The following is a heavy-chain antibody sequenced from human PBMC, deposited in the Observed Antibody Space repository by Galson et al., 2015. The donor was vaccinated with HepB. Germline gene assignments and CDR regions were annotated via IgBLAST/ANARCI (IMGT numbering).Heavy chain of an antibody. CDR3: ARGDYYDTSGDYTDAFDI. D-gene: IGHD3-22*01. V-gene: IGHV3-7*01. Sequence: SLRLSCAASGFTFSSHWMSWVRQAPGKGLEWVANIKPDGSEMYYVDSVKGRFALSRDNAKNSLNLQMNSLRVEDTAVYYCARGDYYDTSGDYTDAFDIWGQGTMVTVSS. CDR1: GFTFSSHW. CDR2: IKPDGSEM. J-gene: IGHJ3*02.